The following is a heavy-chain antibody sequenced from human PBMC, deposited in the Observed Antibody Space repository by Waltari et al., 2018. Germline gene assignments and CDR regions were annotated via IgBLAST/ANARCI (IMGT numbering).Heavy chain of an antibody. V-gene: IGHV3-21*01. J-gene: IGHJ5*02. CDR1: GFTFSSYS. CDR3: ARDQGSGGFDP. Sequence: EVQLVVSGGGLVKPGGSLRLSCAASGFTFSSYSMTWVRQAPGKGLEWVSSISSSSSYIYYADSVKGRFTISRDNAKNSLYLQMNSLRAEDTAVYYCARDQGSGGFDPWGQGTLVTVSS. D-gene: IGHD3-10*01. CDR2: ISSSSSYI.